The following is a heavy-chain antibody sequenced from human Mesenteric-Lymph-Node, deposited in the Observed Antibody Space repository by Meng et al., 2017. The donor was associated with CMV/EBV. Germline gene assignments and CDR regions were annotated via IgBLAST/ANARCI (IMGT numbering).Heavy chain of an antibody. D-gene: IGHD3-3*01. J-gene: IGHJ6*02. CDR3: AKGRYDFWSGLHYYGMDV. CDR2: ISGSGGST. CDR1: GFSFNFHA. Sequence: GESLKISCAASGFSFNFHAMHWVRQAPGKGLEWVSAISGSGGSTYYADSVKGRFTISRDNSKNTLYLQMNSLRAEDTAVYYCAKGRYDFWSGLHYYGMDVWGQGTTVTVSS. V-gene: IGHV3-23*01.